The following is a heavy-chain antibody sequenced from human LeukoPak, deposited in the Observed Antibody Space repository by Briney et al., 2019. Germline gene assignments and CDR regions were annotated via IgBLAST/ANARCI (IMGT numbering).Heavy chain of an antibody. CDR1: GFTFSSYS. D-gene: IGHD6-19*01. Sequence: GGSLRLSCAASGFTFSSYSMNWVRQAPGKGLEWVAVISYDGSNKYYADSVKDRFTISRDNSKNTLYLQMNSLRAEDTAVYYCAKVLTAGPNWFDPWGQGTLVTVSS. V-gene: IGHV3-30*18. CDR3: AKVLTAGPNWFDP. J-gene: IGHJ5*02. CDR2: ISYDGSNK.